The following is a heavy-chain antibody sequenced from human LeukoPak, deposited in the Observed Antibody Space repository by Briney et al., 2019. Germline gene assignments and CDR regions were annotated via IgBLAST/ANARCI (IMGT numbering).Heavy chain of an antibody. Sequence: SETLSLTCTVSGGSISSYCWSWIRQPPGKGLEWIGYIYYSGSTNYNPSLKSRVTISVDTSKNQFSLKLSSVTAADTAVYYCARGHPYNWFDPWGQGTLVTLSS. J-gene: IGHJ5*02. CDR1: GGSISSYC. CDR3: ARGHPYNWFDP. CDR2: IYYSGST. V-gene: IGHV4-59*08.